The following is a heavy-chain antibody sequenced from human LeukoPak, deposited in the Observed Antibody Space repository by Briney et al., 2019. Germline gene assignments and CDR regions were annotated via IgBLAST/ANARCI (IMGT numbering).Heavy chain of an antibody. CDR3: AKDRVVYRGDYFDY. CDR2: ISYDGSNK. V-gene: IGHV3-30*18. Sequence: GRSLRLSCAASGFTFSSYGMHWVRQAPGKGLEWVAVISYDGSNKYYADSVKGRFTISRDNSKNTLYLQMNSLRAEDTAVYYCAKDRVVYRGDYFDYWGQGTPVTVSS. D-gene: IGHD2-2*02. CDR1: GFTFSSYG. J-gene: IGHJ4*02.